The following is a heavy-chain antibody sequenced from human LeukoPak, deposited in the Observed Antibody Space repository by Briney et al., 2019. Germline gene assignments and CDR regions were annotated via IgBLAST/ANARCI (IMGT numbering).Heavy chain of an antibody. D-gene: IGHD5-24*01. CDR2: ISTDGGTT. V-gene: IGHV3-74*01. CDR3: AREIQRTVEMTTNRAFDI. Sequence: GGSLRLSCAASGFTFSSFWMHWVRQAPGKGLVWVSRISTDGGTTTYADSVRGRFTISRDNANNTLYLQMNSLRAEDTAVYYCAREIQRTVEMTTNRAFDIWGQGTMVTISS. J-gene: IGHJ3*02. CDR1: GFTFSSFW.